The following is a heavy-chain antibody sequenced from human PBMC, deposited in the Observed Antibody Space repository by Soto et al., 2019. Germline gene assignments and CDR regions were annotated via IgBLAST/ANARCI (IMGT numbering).Heavy chain of an antibody. J-gene: IGHJ4*02. CDR3: ARVRPYKQWLASDY. Sequence: QVQLVQSGAEVKKPGSSVKGSCKASGGTLSSYAISWVRPAPGQGLEWMGGIIPIFGTANYAQKFQGRVTITADESTSTAYMELSSLRSDDTAVYYCARVRPYKQWLASDYWGQGTLVTVSS. V-gene: IGHV1-69*12. CDR1: GGTLSSYA. CDR2: IIPIFGTA. D-gene: IGHD6-19*01.